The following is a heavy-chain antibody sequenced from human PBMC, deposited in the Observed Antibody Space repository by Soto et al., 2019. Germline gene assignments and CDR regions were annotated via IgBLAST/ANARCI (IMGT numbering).Heavy chain of an antibody. D-gene: IGHD6-19*01. CDR2: ISSDGTKR. CDR1: GFTFSSYG. Sequence: GGSLRLSCAASGFTFSSYGMHWVRQAPGKGLEWVAVISSDGTKRDYVDSVTGRFTISRDNSRNTLYLHMNTLRLEDSGVYYCAKQRASVQWPPFDPWGHGTLVTVSS. V-gene: IGHV3-30*18. J-gene: IGHJ5*02. CDR3: AKQRASVQWPPFDP.